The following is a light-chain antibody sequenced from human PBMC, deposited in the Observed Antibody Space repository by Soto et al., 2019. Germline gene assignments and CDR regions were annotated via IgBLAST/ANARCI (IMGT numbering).Light chain of an antibody. CDR3: QSYDSSLSVV. Sequence: QSVLTQPPSVSGAPGQRVTISCTGSSSNIGAGYDEHWYQQLPGAAPKLLIYVNSNRPSGVPDRFSGSKSGTSASLAITGLQAEDEADYYCQSYDSSLSVVFGGGTKLTVL. CDR2: VNS. V-gene: IGLV1-40*01. J-gene: IGLJ2*01. CDR1: SSNIGAGYD.